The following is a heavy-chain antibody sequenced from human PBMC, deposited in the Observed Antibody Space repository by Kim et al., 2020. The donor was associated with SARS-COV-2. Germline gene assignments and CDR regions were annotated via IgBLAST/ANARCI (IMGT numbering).Heavy chain of an antibody. J-gene: IGHJ4*02. Sequence: TNYADSVKGRCTISRDNAKNTLYLQMSSLRAEDTAVYYCARAGSNWKVDYWGQGTLVTVSS. D-gene: IGHD1-1*01. CDR2: T. CDR3: ARAGSNWKVDY. V-gene: IGHV3-74*01.